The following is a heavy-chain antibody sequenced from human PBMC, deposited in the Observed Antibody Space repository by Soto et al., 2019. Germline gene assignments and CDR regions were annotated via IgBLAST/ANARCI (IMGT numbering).Heavy chain of an antibody. CDR2: ISAYNGNT. CDR3: ARVVGYCSGCSCYSYYFDY. CDR1: GYTFTSYG. J-gene: IGHJ4*02. V-gene: IGHV1-18*01. D-gene: IGHD2-15*01. Sequence: QVQLVQSGAEVKKPGASVKVSCKASGYTFTSYGISWVRQAPGQGLEWMGWISAYNGNTNYAQKLQGRVTMTTDTATSTAYMELRSLRSDDTAVYYCARVVGYCSGCSCYSYYFDYWGQGTLVTVSS.